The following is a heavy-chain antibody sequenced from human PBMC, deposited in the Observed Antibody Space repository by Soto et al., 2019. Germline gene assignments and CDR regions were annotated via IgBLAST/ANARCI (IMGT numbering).Heavy chain of an antibody. CDR1: GYTSTSYA. CDR2: INAGNGNT. CDR3: ARGPITMIVVVIGAFDI. V-gene: IGHV1-3*01. Sequence: ASVKVSCKASGYTSTSYAMHWVSQATGQRLEWMGWINAGNGNTKYSQKFQGRVTITRDTSASTDYMELSSLRSEDTAVYYCARGPITMIVVVIGAFDIWGQGTMVTVSS. J-gene: IGHJ3*02. D-gene: IGHD3-22*01.